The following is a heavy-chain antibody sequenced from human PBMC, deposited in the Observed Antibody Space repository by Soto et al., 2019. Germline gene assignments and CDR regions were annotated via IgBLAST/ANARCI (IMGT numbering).Heavy chain of an antibody. V-gene: IGHV1-18*01. Sequence: ASVKVSCKASGYTFTNFGISWARQAPGQGLEWMGWISAYNGNTNYALKYQGRVTMTTDTSTSTAFMEVRSLRSDDTAVYYCAREDRVVTAIPKGYYYGMDVWGQGTTVTVSS. CDR1: GYTFTNFG. D-gene: IGHD2-21*02. CDR3: AREDRVVTAIPKGYYYGMDV. CDR2: ISAYNGNT. J-gene: IGHJ6*02.